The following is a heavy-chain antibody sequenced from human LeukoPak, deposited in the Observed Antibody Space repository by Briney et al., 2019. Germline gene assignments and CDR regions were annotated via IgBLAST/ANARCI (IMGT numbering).Heavy chain of an antibody. D-gene: IGHD4-23*01. CDR3: ARDYGGNSEIYYYGMDV. V-gene: IGHV1-69*08. J-gene: IGHJ6*02. Sequence: SVKVSCKASGYTFTGYYMHWVRQAPGQGLEWMGRIIPIVDTTNYAQKFQGRVTITADKSTTTAYMELSSLRSEDTAVYYCARDYGGNSEIYYYGMDVWGQGTTVTVSS. CDR2: IIPIVDTT. CDR1: GYTFTGYY.